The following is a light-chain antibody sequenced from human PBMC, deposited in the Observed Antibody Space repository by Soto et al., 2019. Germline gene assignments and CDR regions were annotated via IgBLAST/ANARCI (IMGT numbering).Light chain of an antibody. J-gene: IGKJ3*01. Sequence: DLQMTQSPSSLSASVGDRVTITCQASQNIRTYLNWYQQKPGQAPKLLIDDASNLGIGVLSRFSGSGSGTDFTFTISSLQPEDIATYYCQQYDDLPFTFGPGTKVDIK. CDR3: QQYDDLPFT. CDR2: DAS. V-gene: IGKV1-33*01. CDR1: QNIRTY.